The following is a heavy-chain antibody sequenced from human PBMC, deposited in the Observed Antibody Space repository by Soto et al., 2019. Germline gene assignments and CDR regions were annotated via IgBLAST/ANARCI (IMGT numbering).Heavy chain of an antibody. J-gene: IGHJ3*02. CDR2: IYYSGST. CDR3: ARVSSSSPIDAFDI. CDR1: GGSISSYY. V-gene: IGHV4-59*01. Sequence: SETLSLTCTVSGGSISSYYWSWIRQPPGKGLEWIGYIYYSGSTNYNPSLKSRVTISVDTSKNQFSLKLSSATAADTAVYYCARVSSSSPIDAFDIWGQGTMVTVSS. D-gene: IGHD6-13*01.